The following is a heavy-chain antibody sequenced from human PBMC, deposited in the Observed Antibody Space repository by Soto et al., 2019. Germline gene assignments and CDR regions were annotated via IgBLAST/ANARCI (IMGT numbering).Heavy chain of an antibody. J-gene: IGHJ4*02. D-gene: IGHD6-19*01. V-gene: IGHV3-23*01. Sequence: EVQLLESGGGSVQPGGSLRLSCAASGFTFSSYAMSWVRQAPGKGLEWVSAISGTGSSTNYADSVEGRFTISRDNSKNNPYLQVRSLRTEDTAVYYCAKGGGISVPGTHLDSWGQGTLVTVSS. CDR1: GFTFSSYA. CDR3: AKGGGISVPGTHLDS. CDR2: ISGTGSST.